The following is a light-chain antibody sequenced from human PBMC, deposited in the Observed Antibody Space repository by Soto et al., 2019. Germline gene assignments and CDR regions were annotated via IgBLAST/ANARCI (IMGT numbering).Light chain of an antibody. CDR1: SSNIGNNY. J-gene: IGLJ2*01. CDR2: DND. V-gene: IGLV1-51*01. CDR3: ASWDRSLSAGV. Sequence: QSVLTQPPSVSAAPGQKVTISCSGSSSNIGNNYVSWYQQFPEAAPKLLIYDNDKRPSGIPDRFSGSKSGTSATLGITGLQTGAEADYYCASWDRSLSAGVFGGGTKLTVL.